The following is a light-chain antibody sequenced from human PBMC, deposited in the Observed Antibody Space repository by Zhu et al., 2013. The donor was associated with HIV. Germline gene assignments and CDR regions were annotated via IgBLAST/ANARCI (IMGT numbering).Light chain of an antibody. CDR1: QSVSSSY. J-gene: IGKJ2*01. V-gene: IGKV3-20*01. CDR2: GAS. CDR3: QQYGSSPTSYT. Sequence: EIVLTQSPGTLSLSPGERATLSCRASQSVSSSYLAWYQQKPGQAPRLLIYGASSRATGIPDRFSGSGSGTDFTLTISRLEPEDFAVYYCQQYGSSPTSYTF.